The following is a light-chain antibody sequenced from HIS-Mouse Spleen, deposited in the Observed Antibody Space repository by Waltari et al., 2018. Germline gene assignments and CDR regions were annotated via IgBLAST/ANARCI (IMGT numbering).Light chain of an antibody. J-gene: IGLJ2*01. Sequence: SYELTQPPSVSVSPGQTARITCPGDALPKKYAYWYQQKSGPAPVLVIYEDSKRPSGIPERFSGSSSGTMATLTNSGAQVEDEADYYCYSTDSSGNHRVFGGGTKLTVL. CDR2: EDS. CDR1: ALPKKY. V-gene: IGLV3-10*01. CDR3: YSTDSSGNHRV.